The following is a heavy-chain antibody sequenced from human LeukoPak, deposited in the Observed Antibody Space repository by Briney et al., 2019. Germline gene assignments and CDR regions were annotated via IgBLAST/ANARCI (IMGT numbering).Heavy chain of an antibody. D-gene: IGHD3-10*01. CDR3: AREDIRYYYGSGHFDY. V-gene: IGHV3-33*01. J-gene: IGHJ4*02. Sequence: QPGGSLRLSCAASGFTFSSYGMHWVRQAPGKGLEWVAVIWYDGSNKYYADSVKGRFTISRDNSKNTLYLQMNSLRAEDTAVYYCAREDIRYYYGSGHFDYWGQGTLVTVPS. CDR1: GFTFSSYG. CDR2: IWYDGSNK.